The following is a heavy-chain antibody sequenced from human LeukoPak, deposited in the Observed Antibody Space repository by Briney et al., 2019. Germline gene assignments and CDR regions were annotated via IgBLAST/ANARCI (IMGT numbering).Heavy chain of an antibody. J-gene: IGHJ4*02. D-gene: IGHD3-10*01. CDR1: GFTFSSYA. CDR3: ARDSALPTWYYYGSGSFLDVY. CDR2: ISYDGSNK. V-gene: IGHV3-30*04. Sequence: GRSLRLSCAASGFTFSSYAMHWVRQAPGKGLEWVAVISYDGSNKYYADSVKGRFTISRDNSKNTLYLQMNSLRAEDTAVYYCARDSALPTWYYYGSGSFLDVYWGQGTLVTVSS.